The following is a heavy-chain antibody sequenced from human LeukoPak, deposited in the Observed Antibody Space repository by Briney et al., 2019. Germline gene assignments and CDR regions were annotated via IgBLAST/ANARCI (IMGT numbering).Heavy chain of an antibody. V-gene: IGHV4-39*07. J-gene: IGHJ4*02. CDR2: IYYSGST. Sequence: SETLSLTCTVSGGSISSSSYYWGWIRQPPGKGLEWIGSIYYSGSTYYNPSLKSRVTISVDTSKNQFSLKLSSVTAADTAVYYCARDLSWELFDYWGQGTLVTVSS. CDR1: GGSISSSSYY. D-gene: IGHD3-10*01. CDR3: ARDLSWELFDY.